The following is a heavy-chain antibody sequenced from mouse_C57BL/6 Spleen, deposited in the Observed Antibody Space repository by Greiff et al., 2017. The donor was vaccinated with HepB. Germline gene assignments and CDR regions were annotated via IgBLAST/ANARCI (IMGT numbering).Heavy chain of an antibody. CDR1: GFTFTSYG. V-gene: IGHV1-81*01. CDR3: ARPYSSYHYLDY. Sequence: QVQLQQSGAELAKPGASVKLSCTASGFTFTSYGISWVKQRTGQGLEWIGEIYPGGGNTYYNEKFKGKATLTADKSSNTAYLELSSLTSEDAAVYFCARPYSSYHYLDYWGQGTTLTVSS. D-gene: IGHD2-5*01. J-gene: IGHJ2*01. CDR2: IYPGGGNT.